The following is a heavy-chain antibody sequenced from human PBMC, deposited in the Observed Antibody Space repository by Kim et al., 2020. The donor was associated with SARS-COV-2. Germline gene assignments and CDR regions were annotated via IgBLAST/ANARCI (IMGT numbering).Heavy chain of an antibody. V-gene: IGHV3-33*05. Sequence: GGSLRLSCAASGFTFSSYGMHWVRQAPGKGLEWVAVISYDGSNKYYADSVKGRFTISRDNSKNTLYLQMNSLRAEDTAVYYCSRDPRSIVGATCLDYWG. J-gene: IGHJ4*01. D-gene: IGHD1-26*01. CDR3: SRDPRSIVGATCLDY. CDR2: ISYDGSNK. CDR1: GFTFSSYG.